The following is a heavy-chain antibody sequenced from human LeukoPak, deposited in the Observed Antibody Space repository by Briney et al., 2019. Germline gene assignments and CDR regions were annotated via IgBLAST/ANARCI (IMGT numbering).Heavy chain of an antibody. V-gene: IGHV4-59*01. D-gene: IGHD2-21*02. CDR1: GCFISHYY. J-gene: IGHJ4*02. Sequence: SETLVLTWTVSGCFISHYYWSLIRQPPGKGMGWIGDFSYSGSTNYNPSLRSRVTISVDTSKNQFSLKLSSVTAADTAVYYCARVPARRVVTTPTYFDFWGQGTLVTVSS. CDR3: ARVPARRVVTTPTYFDF. CDR2: FSYSGST.